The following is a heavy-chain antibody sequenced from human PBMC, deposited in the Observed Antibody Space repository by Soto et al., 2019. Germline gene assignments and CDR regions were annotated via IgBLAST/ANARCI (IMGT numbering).Heavy chain of an antibody. CDR1: GFTFSSYG. J-gene: IGHJ4*02. CDR2: IWYDGSNK. V-gene: IGHV3-33*01. Sequence: GGSLRLSCAASGFTFSSYGMHWVRQAPGKGLEWVAVIWYDGSNKYYADSVKGRFTISRDNSKNTLYLQMNSLRAEDTAVYYCARAVRRWLQLYGLDYWGQGTLVTVSS. D-gene: IGHD5-12*01. CDR3: ARAVRRWLQLYGLDY.